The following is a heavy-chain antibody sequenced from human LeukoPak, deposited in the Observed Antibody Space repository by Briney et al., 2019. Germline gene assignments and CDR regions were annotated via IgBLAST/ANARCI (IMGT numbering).Heavy chain of an antibody. CDR2: IYSRGST. D-gene: IGHD3-3*01. CDR1: GGSISSYY. J-gene: IGHJ3*02. V-gene: IGHV4-4*07. Sequence: SETLSLTCTVSGGSISSYYWSWIRQPAGKGLEWIGRIYSRGSTNYSPSLKSRVTMSLDTSKNQFSLKLSSLTPADTALYYCARGRFCSADICSGGDAFDIWGQGTMVSVSS. CDR3: ARGRFCSADICSGGDAFDI.